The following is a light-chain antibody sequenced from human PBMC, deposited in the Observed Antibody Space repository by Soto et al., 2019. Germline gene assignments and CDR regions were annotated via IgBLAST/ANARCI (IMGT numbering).Light chain of an antibody. CDR2: WAS. Sequence: DIVMTQSLDSLTVSLGERATINCSSGQSVLYSSNNKSYLTWYQQKPGQPPKLLIYWASTRESGVPDRFSGSGSGTDFTLTISSLQAEDVAVYYCQQYYSTPLTCGGGTKGDIK. CDR3: QQYYSTPLT. CDR1: QSVLYSSNNKSY. J-gene: IGKJ4*01. V-gene: IGKV4-1*01.